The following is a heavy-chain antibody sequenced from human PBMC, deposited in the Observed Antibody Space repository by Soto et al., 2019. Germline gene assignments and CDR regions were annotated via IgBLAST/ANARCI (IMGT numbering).Heavy chain of an antibody. CDR3: ARDNVVPAAIQYYYYGMGV. CDR1: GFTFRSYS. Sequence: GGSMRLSSAASGFTFRSYSMNWVRKAPGKGLEWVSSISSSSSYIYYADSVKGRFTISRDNAKNSLYLQMNSLRAEDTAVYYCARDNVVPAAIQYYYYGMGVWGQGTTVTVSS. J-gene: IGHJ6*02. V-gene: IGHV3-21*01. CDR2: ISSSSSYI. D-gene: IGHD2-2*02.